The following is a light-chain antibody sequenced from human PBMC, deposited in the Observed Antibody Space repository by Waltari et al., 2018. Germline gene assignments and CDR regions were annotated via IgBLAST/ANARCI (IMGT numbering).Light chain of an antibody. CDR3: CSYAGSSTPYV. CDR1: SSDVGSYNL. CDR2: EVS. J-gene: IGLJ1*01. V-gene: IGLV2-23*02. Sequence: QSALTQPASVSGSPGQSITISCTGTSSDVGSYNLVSWYQQQPGKATKLMIYEVSKRPSGVSKRFSGSMSGNTASLTISGLQAEDEADYYCCSYAGSSTPYVFGTGTKVTVL.